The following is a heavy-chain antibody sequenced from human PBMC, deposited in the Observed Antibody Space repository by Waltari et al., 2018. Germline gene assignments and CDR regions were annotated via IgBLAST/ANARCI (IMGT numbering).Heavy chain of an antibody. Sequence: EEQLVESGGGSVQPGGSLRLACAASGLTISRNYMNWVRQAPGKGLELVAVSYVGGAKQYADSVKDRFIISRDNSKNTLYLQMHSLRVDDTAVYYCVRDIPRDDSSCDVWGQGTTVIVSS. CDR3: VRDIPRDDSSCDV. CDR1: GLTISRNY. CDR2: SYVGGAK. V-gene: IGHV3-66*01. D-gene: IGHD6-13*01. J-gene: IGHJ6*02.